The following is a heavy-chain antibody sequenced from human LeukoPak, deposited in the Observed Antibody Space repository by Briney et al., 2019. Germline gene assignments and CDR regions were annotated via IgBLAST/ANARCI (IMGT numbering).Heavy chain of an antibody. J-gene: IGHJ4*02. D-gene: IGHD3-16*01. Sequence: GGSLRLSCAASGFIFSTYSMSWVRQAPGKGLEWVSYISSSNIYYADSVKGRFTISRDNAKNSLYLQMNSLGADDTAVYYCAREGGFDYWGQGTLVTVSS. CDR2: ISSSNI. CDR1: GFIFSTYS. V-gene: IGHV3-48*01. CDR3: AREGGFDY.